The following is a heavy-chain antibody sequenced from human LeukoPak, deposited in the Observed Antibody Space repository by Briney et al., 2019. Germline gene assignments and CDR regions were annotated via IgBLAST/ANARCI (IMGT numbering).Heavy chain of an antibody. CDR1: GFTFSSYE. D-gene: IGHD3-10*02. J-gene: IGHJ6*04. CDR3: AALGITTIGGV. Sequence: GGSLRLSCAASGFTFSSYEVNWVRQAPGKGLEWVSYISSSGSTIYYADSVKGRFTISRDNAKNSLYLQMNSLRAEDTAVYYCAALGITTIGGVWGKGSTVTISS. CDR2: ISSSGSTI. V-gene: IGHV3-48*03.